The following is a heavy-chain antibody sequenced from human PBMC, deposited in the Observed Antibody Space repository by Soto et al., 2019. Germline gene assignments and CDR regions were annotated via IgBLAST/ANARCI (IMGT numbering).Heavy chain of an antibody. D-gene: IGHD3-22*01. CDR2: INHSGRV. CDR1: GGSFSGHS. J-gene: IGHJ5*01. Sequence: SETLFLTCAVYGGSFSGHSWTWIRQSPGKGLEWIGDINHSGRVNYSPSLKSRVTISLDTSKNQFSLTLSAVTAADTAMYYCSTRAYDTNGYYRFDPWGQGTLVTSPQ. V-gene: IGHV4-34*01. CDR3: STRAYDTNGYYRFDP.